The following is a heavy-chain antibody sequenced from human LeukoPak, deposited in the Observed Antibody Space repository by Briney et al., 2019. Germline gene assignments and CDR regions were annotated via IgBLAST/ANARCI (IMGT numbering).Heavy chain of an antibody. D-gene: IGHD2-2*01. CDR1: GFTFSSYG. Sequence: GGSLRLSCAASGFTFSSYGMHWVRQAPGKGLEWVAFIRYDGSNKYYADSVKGRFTISRDNSKNTLYLQMNSLRAEDTAVYYCAKDYGHCSSTSCYGRGIDYWDQGTLVTVSS. V-gene: IGHV3-30*02. CDR2: IRYDGSNK. J-gene: IGHJ4*02. CDR3: AKDYGHCSSTSCYGRGIDY.